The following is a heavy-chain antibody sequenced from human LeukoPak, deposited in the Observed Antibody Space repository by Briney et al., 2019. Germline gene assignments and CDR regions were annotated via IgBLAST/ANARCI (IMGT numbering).Heavy chain of an antibody. Sequence: SETLSLTCTLSVGSLSIFYGSWIREPAGEGLEWIGRIYSSGSTNYNPSLKSRVPMSVDTSKNQFSLKLSSVTAADTAVYYCARERALWYDYGILDYWGQGTLVTVSS. J-gene: IGHJ4*01. CDR1: VGSLSIFY. CDR2: IYSSGST. CDR3: ARERALWYDYGILDY. D-gene: IGHD4-17*01. V-gene: IGHV4-4*07.